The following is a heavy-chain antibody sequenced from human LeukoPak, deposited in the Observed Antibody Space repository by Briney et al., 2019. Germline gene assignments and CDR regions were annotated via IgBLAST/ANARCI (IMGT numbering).Heavy chain of an antibody. Sequence: GSLRLSCAASGFTFSSYSMNWVRQAPGKGLEWVSSISISSSNIYYADSVKGRFTISGDNAKNSLYVQMNSLRAEDTAVYYCGRDRYQLSPDYMDVWGKGTTVTVSS. CDR1: GFTFSSYS. V-gene: IGHV3-21*01. CDR2: ISISSSNI. J-gene: IGHJ6*03. D-gene: IGHD2-2*01. CDR3: GRDRYQLSPDYMDV.